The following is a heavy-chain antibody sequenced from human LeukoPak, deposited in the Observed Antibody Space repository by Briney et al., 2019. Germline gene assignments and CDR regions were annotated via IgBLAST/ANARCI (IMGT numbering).Heavy chain of an antibody. CDR3: ARDYTSSWYVLDY. D-gene: IGHD6-13*01. CDR1: GYTFTSYG. CDR2: ISAYNGNT. Sequence: GASVKVSCKASGYTFTSYGISWVRQAPGQGLEWMGWISAYNGNTNYAQKLQGRVTMTRDTSTSTVYMELSSLRSEDTAVYYCARDYTSSWYVLDYWGQGTLVTVSS. V-gene: IGHV1-18*01. J-gene: IGHJ4*02.